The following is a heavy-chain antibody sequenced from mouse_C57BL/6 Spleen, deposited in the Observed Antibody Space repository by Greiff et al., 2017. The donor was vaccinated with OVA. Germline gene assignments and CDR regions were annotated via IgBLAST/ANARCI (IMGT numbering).Heavy chain of an antibody. CDR2: IDPSDSYT. CDR1: GYTFTSYW. CDR3: ARNDYGSSDAMDY. D-gene: IGHD1-1*01. Sequence: QVQLQQPGAELVKPGASVKLSCKASGYTFTSYWMQWVKQRPGQGLEWIGEIDPSDSYTNYNQKFKGKATLTVDTSSSTAYMQLSSLTSEDSAVYYCARNDYGSSDAMDYWGQGTSVTVSS. V-gene: IGHV1-50*01. J-gene: IGHJ4*01.